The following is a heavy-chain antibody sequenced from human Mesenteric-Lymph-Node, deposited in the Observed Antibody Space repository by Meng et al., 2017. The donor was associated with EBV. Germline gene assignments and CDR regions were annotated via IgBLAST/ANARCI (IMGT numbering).Heavy chain of an antibody. D-gene: IGHD4-17*01. CDR3: ARDTNGDYGWVDP. J-gene: IGHJ5*02. CDR2: IFYTGST. Sequence: QGQLQESGSGLVKPSQSLYLLWFDCGDTIFNGGHYWTLIRQPPGKGLEWIGYIFYTGSTYYNPSLKSRVTISLDISKNQFSLNLTSVTAADTAVYYCARDTNGDYGWVDPWGQGTLVTVSS. CDR1: GDTIFNGGHY. V-gene: IGHV4-30-4*01.